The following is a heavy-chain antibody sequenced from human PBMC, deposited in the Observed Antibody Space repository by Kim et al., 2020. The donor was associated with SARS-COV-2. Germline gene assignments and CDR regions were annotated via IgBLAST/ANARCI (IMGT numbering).Heavy chain of an antibody. J-gene: IGHJ6*02. V-gene: IGHV4-39*01. D-gene: IGHD1-26*01. CDR3: ASPTIWGGMDV. CDR2: T. Sequence: TYYNPSLKSRVTISVDTSKNQFSLKLSSVTAADTAVYYCASPTIWGGMDVWGQGTTVTVSS.